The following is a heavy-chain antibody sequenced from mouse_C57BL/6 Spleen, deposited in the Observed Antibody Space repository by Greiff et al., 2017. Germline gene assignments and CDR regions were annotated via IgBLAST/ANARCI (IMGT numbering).Heavy chain of an antibody. V-gene: IGHV14-2*01. CDR1: GSNIKDYY. J-gene: IGHJ1*03. CDR2: IDPEDGET. Sequence: VQLKQSGAELVKPGASVKLSCTASGSNIKDYYMPWVKQRTEQGLEWIGRIDPEDGETKYAPKFQGKATITADTSSNTAYLQLSSLTSEDTAVYYCARDYYGSSYDWYFDVWGTGTTVTVSS. CDR3: ARDYYGSSYDWYFDV. D-gene: IGHD1-1*01.